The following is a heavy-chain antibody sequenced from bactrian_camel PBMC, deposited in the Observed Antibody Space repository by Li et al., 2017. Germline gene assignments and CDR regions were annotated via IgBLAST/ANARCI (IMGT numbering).Heavy chain of an antibody. CDR2: ITGRGTT. Sequence: HVQLVESGGGSVQAGGSLSLSCVASGYTYSRSCMGWFRQAPGKERERVASITGRGTTNYPYSVEGRFTISRDNAKNIVYLQLNSLKDEDQAMYTVLDRLRPLMFSPAMTTGARGPRSPSP. D-gene: IGHD1*01. CDR3: LDRLRPLMFSPAMTT. J-gene: IGHJ4*01. CDR1: GYTYSRSC. V-gene: IGHV3S53*01.